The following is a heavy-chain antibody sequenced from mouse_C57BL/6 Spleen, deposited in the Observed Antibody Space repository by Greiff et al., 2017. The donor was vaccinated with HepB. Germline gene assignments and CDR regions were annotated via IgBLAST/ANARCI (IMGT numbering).Heavy chain of an antibody. D-gene: IGHD2-4*01. J-gene: IGHJ4*01. Sequence: EVQVVESGGGLVKPGGSLKLSCAASGFTFSSYAMSWVRQTPEKRLEWVATISDGGSYTYYPDNVKGRFTISRDNAKNNLYLQMSHLKSEDTAMYYCARGGAPMISSRYYAMDYWGQGTSVTVSS. CDR3: ARGGAPMISSRYYAMDY. CDR2: ISDGGSYT. V-gene: IGHV5-4*01. CDR1: GFTFSSYA.